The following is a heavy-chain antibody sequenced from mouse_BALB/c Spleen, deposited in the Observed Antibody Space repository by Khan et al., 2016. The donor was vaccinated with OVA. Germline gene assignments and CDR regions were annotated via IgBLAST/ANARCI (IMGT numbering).Heavy chain of an antibody. CDR1: GYTFTNYG. CDR2: INTYTGEQ. CDR3: ARPPYFSYTLNH. Sequence: QIQLVQSGPELKKPGQTVKISCKASGYTFTNYGMNWVKQSPGKALKWMGWINTYTGEQTYADDFKGRFAFSLESSASTAFLKINNLKNEDTAEYFCARPPYFSYTLNHWGQGTSGTVSS. J-gene: IGHJ4*01. V-gene: IGHV9-3-1*01. D-gene: IGHD2-10*01.